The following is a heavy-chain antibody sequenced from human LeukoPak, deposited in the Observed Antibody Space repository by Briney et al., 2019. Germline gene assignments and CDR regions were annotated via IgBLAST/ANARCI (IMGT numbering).Heavy chain of an antibody. CDR2: ISYDGTNK. CDR1: GFTFNTYG. D-gene: IGHD1-26*01. J-gene: IGHJ4*02. V-gene: IGHV3-30*18. CDR3: AKDRSGMGYYYDF. Sequence: PGGSLRLSCAASGFTFNTYGIHWVRQTPNKGLEWVALISYDGTNKYYADSVKGRFTISRDNSKNTLYLQMDSLGAEDTAVYYCAKDRSGMGYYYDFWGQGTLVTVSS.